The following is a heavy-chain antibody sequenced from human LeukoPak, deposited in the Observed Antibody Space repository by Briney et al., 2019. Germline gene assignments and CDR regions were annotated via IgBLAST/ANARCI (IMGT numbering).Heavy chain of an antibody. CDR3: ARGWATYFDY. Sequence: SQTLSLTCTVSGGSISSGGYYWSWIRQHPGKGLEWIGYIHYSGSTYYNPSLKSRVTISVDTSKNQFSLKLSSVTAADTAVYYCARGWATYFDYWGQGTLVTVSS. CDR2: IHYSGST. D-gene: IGHD5-24*01. CDR1: GGSISSGGYY. V-gene: IGHV4-31*03. J-gene: IGHJ4*02.